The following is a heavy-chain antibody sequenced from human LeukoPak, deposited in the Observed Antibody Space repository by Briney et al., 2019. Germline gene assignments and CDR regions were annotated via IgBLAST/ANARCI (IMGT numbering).Heavy chain of an antibody. D-gene: IGHD1-20*01. Sequence: GASVKVSCKASGGTFSSYAISWVRQAPGQGLEWMGGIIPIFGTANYAQKFQGRVTITADESTSTAYMELSSLRSEDTAVYYCARSITGILNSWGQGTLVTVSS. J-gene: IGHJ4*02. CDR3: ARSITGILNS. CDR1: GGTFSSYA. V-gene: IGHV1-69*01. CDR2: IIPIFGTA.